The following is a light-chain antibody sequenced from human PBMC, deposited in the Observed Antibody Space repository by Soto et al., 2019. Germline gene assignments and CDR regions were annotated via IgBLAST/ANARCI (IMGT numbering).Light chain of an antibody. CDR3: QQRYSWPPIT. CDR1: QSVSSSF. Sequence: ESVLTQSPGTLSLSPGERATLSCRASQSVSSSFLAWYQQKVGQAPRLLIYGASTRPTGIPDRFSGSGSGTDFTLTISSLEPEDFAVYYCQQRYSWPPITFGQGTRLEIK. CDR2: GAS. V-gene: IGKV3D-20*02. J-gene: IGKJ5*01.